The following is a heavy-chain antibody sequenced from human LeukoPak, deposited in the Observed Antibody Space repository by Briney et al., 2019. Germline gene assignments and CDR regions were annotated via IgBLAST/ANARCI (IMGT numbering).Heavy chain of an antibody. D-gene: IGHD5-18*01. CDR1: GFTVSSNY. CDR2: LYSGGNT. Sequence: GGSLRLSCAASGFTVSSNYMSWVRQTPGKGLAWVSVLYSGGNTYDADSVKGRFTISRDNSKNMLFLQMNSLRAEDTAVYYCARVGRGDTYGYVDYWGQGTLVTVSS. CDR3: ARVGRGDTYGYVDY. V-gene: IGHV3-66*01. J-gene: IGHJ4*02.